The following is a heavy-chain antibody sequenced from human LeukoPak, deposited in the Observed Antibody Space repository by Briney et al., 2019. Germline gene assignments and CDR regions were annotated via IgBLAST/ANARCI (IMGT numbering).Heavy chain of an antibody. D-gene: IGHD6-13*01. J-gene: IGHJ4*02. Sequence: SETLSLTCTVSSGSIRSYYWSWIRQPPGKGLEWLGYIHYSGSTNYNPSLKSRVTISVDTSKNQFSLKLSSVTAADTALYYCARATAGTGYYFDHWGQGTLVTVSS. CDR2: IHYSGST. CDR1: SGSIRSYY. CDR3: ARATAGTGYYFDH. V-gene: IGHV4-59*01.